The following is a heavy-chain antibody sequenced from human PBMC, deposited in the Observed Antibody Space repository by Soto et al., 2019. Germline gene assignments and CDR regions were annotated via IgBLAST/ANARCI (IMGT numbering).Heavy chain of an antibody. Sequence: SETLSLTCAVYGGSFSGYYWSWIRQPPGKGLEWIGEINHSGSTNYNPSLKSRVTISVDTSKNQFSLKLSSVTAADTAVYYCARGGRSVPPYSSGWYKHHFDYWGQGTLVTVSS. CDR3: ARGGRSVPPYSSGWYKHHFDY. CDR1: GGSFSGYY. CDR2: INHSGST. J-gene: IGHJ4*02. V-gene: IGHV4-34*01. D-gene: IGHD6-19*01.